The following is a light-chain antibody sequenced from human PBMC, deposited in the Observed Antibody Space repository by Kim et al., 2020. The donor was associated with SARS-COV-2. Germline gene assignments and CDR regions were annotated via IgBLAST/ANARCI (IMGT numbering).Light chain of an antibody. CDR2: EVS. CDR1: SGDVGGYNY. Sequence: GQSVPISCTGTSGDVGGYNYVSWYQQHPGKAPQLMIYEVSKRPSGVPDRFSGSKAGNTASLTVSGLQAEDEADYYCSAYAGSNNVVFGGGTQLTVL. CDR3: SAYAGSNNVV. V-gene: IGLV2-8*01. J-gene: IGLJ3*02.